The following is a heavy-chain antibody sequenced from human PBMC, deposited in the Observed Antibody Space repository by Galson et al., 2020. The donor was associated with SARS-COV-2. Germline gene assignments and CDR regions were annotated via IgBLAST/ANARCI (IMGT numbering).Heavy chain of an antibody. J-gene: IGHJ6*03. CDR2: IIPIFNTP. Sequence: SVKVSCKTSGGTFSSYAINWVRQAPGQGLEWMGGIIPIFNTPNYAQRFQGRVTITADESTSTAYMELSSLRSEDTAVYYCARGGWVTSENYYYCYYMDVWGTGTTVTVSS. CDR3: ARGGWVTSENYYYCYYMDV. V-gene: IGHV1-69*13. D-gene: IGHD5-18*01. CDR1: GGTFSSYA.